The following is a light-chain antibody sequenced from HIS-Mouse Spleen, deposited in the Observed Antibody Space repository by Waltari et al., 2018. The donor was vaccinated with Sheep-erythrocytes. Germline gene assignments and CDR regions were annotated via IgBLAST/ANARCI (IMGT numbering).Light chain of an antibody. CDR1: QSVSSY. V-gene: IGKV3-11*01. CDR3: QQRSNWYT. J-gene: IGKJ2*01. CDR2: DAS. Sequence: EIVFTQSPATLSLSPGERATLPCRASQSVSSYLAWYQQKPGQAPRLLTYDASNRATGTAARFSGSGSGTDFTLTISRLEPEDFAVYYCQQRSNWYTFGQGTKREIK.